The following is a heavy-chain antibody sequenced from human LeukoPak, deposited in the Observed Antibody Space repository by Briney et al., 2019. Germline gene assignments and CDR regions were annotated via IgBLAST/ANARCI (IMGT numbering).Heavy chain of an antibody. J-gene: IGHJ4*02. CDR2: ILYSGNT. CDR1: GGSVNKGPHY. Sequence: PSETLSLTCTVSGGSVNKGPHYWGWIRQPPGKGLVWIGSILYSGNTYYNASLKSRVTISVDTSKNQFSLRLSSVTAADRAVYYCARHEGSYFDKSGYTFEYWGQGIVVTVSS. V-gene: IGHV4-39*01. CDR3: ARHEGSYFDKSGYTFEY. D-gene: IGHD3-22*01.